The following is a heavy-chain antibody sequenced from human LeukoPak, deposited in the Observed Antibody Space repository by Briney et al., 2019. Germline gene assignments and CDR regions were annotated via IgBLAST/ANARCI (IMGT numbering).Heavy chain of an antibody. V-gene: IGHV1-69*13. CDR2: IIPIFGTA. Sequence: ASVKVSCKASGGTFSSYAISWVRQAPGQGLEWMGGIIPIFGTANYAQKFQGRVTITADESTSTAYMELSSLRSEDTAVYYCATGKESTWYYDSSGYHHALPTDYDAFDIWGQGTMVTVSS. J-gene: IGHJ3*02. D-gene: IGHD3-22*01. CDR3: ATGKESTWYYDSSGYHHALPTDYDAFDI. CDR1: GGTFSSYA.